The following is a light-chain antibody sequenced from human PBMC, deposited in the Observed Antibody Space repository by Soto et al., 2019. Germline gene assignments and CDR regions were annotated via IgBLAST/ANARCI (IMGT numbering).Light chain of an antibody. Sequence: EIVLTQSPGTLSLSPGERATLSCRASQSVTSSNLAWYQQKPGQAPRLLIYGASSRATGIPDRFSGSGSGTDFPLTISRLEPEDFAVYVCQQYGTSPRTFGQGTKLQIK. CDR1: QSVTSSN. J-gene: IGKJ2*01. CDR3: QQYGTSPRT. CDR2: GAS. V-gene: IGKV3-20*01.